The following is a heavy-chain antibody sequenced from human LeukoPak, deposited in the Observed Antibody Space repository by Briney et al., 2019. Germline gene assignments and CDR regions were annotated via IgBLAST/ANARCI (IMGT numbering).Heavy chain of an antibody. CDR1: GASINSNY. Sequence: PSETLSLTCTVSGASINSNYWSWIRQPPGKGLEWIGYIYYSGITNYNPSLKSRVTISVDTSKKHFSLKLSSVTTADTAVYYCARHYYDSGGYYYSEYFQHWGQGTLVTVSS. V-gene: IGHV4-59*01. CDR2: IYYSGIT. CDR3: ARHYYDSGGYYYSEYFQH. D-gene: IGHD3-22*01. J-gene: IGHJ1*01.